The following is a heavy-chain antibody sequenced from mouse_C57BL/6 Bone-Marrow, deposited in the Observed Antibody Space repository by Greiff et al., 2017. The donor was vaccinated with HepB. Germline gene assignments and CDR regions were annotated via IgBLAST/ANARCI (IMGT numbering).Heavy chain of an antibody. CDR2: IRSKSNNYAT. J-gene: IGHJ2*01. CDR3: VRQARILDY. D-gene: IGHD5-2*01. Sequence: DVKLVESGGGLVQPKGSLKLSCAASGFSFNTYAMNWVRQAPGKGLEWVARIRSKSNNYATYYADSVKDRFTISRDDSESMLYLQMNNLKTEDTAMYYCVRQARILDYWGQGTTLTVSS. V-gene: IGHV10-1*01. CDR1: GFSFNTYA.